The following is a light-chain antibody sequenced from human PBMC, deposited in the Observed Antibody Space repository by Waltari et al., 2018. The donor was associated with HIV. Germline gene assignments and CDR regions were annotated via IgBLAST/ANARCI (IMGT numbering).Light chain of an antibody. CDR2: EGT. Sequence: QSALTQPPSAPASLGPSVTISCTRSTTDIRASDFVSWFQQPPHRAPKLLLYEGTRRPSTVSDRFSGSRSGNTAFLTVAGLQPDDEATYFCSSYGDSLRVLFGGGTNVTVL. V-gene: IGLV2-8*01. CDR3: SSYGDSLRVL. CDR1: TTDIRASDF. J-gene: IGLJ3*02.